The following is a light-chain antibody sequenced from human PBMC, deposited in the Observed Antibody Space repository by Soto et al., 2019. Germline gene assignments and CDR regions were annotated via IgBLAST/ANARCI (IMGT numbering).Light chain of an antibody. Sequence: QSALTQPASVSGSPGQSITISCTGTTSDIGAYNYVSWYQQHPGKAPKLMIYDVSNRPSGVSNRFSGSKSGNTASLTISGLQAEDEADYYCSSYASSSTLVFGGGTKPTVL. CDR3: SSYASSSTLV. CDR2: DVS. CDR1: TSDIGAYNY. V-gene: IGLV2-14*01. J-gene: IGLJ2*01.